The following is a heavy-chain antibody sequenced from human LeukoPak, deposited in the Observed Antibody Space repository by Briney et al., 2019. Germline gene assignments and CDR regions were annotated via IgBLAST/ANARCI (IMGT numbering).Heavy chain of an antibody. Sequence: PSETLSLTCTVSGGSISNYYWSWFRQPPGKGLEWIGYIYYSGSTNYNPSLKSRVTISIDTSKNQFSLKLSSVTAADTAVYYCARHPSDWSWLTPWGQGTLVTVSS. CDR2: IYYSGST. CDR3: ARHPSDWSWLTP. V-gene: IGHV4-59*08. D-gene: IGHD2-21*01. J-gene: IGHJ5*02. CDR1: GGSISNYY.